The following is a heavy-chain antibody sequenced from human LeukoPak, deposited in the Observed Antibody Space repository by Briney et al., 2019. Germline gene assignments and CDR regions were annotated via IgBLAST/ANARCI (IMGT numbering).Heavy chain of an antibody. J-gene: IGHJ4*02. Sequence: PGGSLRLSCAASGFTFSSYSMNWVRQAPGKGLEWVSSISSSSYIYYADSVKGRFTVSRDNAKNPLYLQMNSLRAEDTAVYYCARPMEGYSGSGSWYFDYWGQGTLVTVSS. CDR1: GFTFSSYS. V-gene: IGHV3-21*01. D-gene: IGHD3-10*01. CDR2: ISSSSYI. CDR3: ARPMEGYSGSGSWYFDY.